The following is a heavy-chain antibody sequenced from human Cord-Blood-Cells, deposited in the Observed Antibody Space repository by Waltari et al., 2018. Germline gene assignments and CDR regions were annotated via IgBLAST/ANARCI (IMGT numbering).Heavy chain of an antibody. J-gene: IGHJ4*02. Sequence: QVQLQQWGAGLLKPSETLSLTCAVYGGSFSGYYWSWIRQPPGKGLEWIGEINHSGSTNYNPSHKSRVTISVDTSKNQFSLKLSSVTSADTAVYYCARGPGVVPAAYFDYWGQGTLVTVSS. V-gene: IGHV4-34*01. CDR3: ARGPGVVPAAYFDY. CDR2: INHSGST. CDR1: GGSFSGYY. D-gene: IGHD2-2*01.